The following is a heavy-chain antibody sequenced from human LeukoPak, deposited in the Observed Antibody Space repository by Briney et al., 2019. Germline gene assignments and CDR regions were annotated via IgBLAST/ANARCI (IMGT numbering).Heavy chain of an antibody. CDR3: ARGAAAGTMWGDFDY. V-gene: IGHV3-74*01. J-gene: IGHJ4*02. D-gene: IGHD6-13*01. Sequence: GSLRLSCAASGFTFSSYWMHWVRQAPGKGLVWVSRINSGGSSTSYAAAGKGRFTITRDNAKTTLCLQMNSLRAEDTAVYYCARGAAAGTMWGDFDYWGQGTLVTVSS. CDR2: INSGGSST. CDR1: GFTFSSYW.